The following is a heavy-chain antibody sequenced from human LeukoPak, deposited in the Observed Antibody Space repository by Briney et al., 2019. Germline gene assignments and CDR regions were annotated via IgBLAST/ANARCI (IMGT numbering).Heavy chain of an antibody. D-gene: IGHD1-1*01. CDR2: ISAYNGNT. CDR3: ARDARVEMGNDYYYGMDV. CDR1: GYTFTSYG. V-gene: IGHV1-18*01. J-gene: IGHJ6*02. Sequence: ASVKVSCKASGYTFTSYGISWVRQAPGQGLEWMGWISAYNGNTNYAQKLQGRVTMTTDKSTSTAYMELSSLRSEDTAVYYCARDARVEMGNDYYYGMDVWGQGTTVTVSS.